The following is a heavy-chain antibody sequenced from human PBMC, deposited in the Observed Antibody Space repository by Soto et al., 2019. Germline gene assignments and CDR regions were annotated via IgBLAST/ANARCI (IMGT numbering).Heavy chain of an antibody. V-gene: IGHV3-23*01. CDR2: ISGSGGST. CDR3: AKDGALTISSGWYPLSEGITLEFDY. J-gene: IGHJ4*02. D-gene: IGHD6-19*01. CDR1: GFTFSNYA. Sequence: PGGSLRLSCAASGFTFSNYAMSWVRQAPGKGLEWVSAISGSGGSTYYADSVKGRCTISRDNSKNTLYLQMNSLRAEDTAVYYCAKDGALTISSGWYPLSEGITLEFDYWGQGTLVTVSS.